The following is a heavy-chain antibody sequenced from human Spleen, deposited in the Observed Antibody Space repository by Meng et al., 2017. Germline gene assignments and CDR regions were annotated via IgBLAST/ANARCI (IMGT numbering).Heavy chain of an antibody. CDR3: ARGPTTMAHDFDY. Sequence: QRQLQQGGGGLLKPSATLSLTCVVSGGACSDYYWSWIRQPPGKGLEWIGEINHSGSTNYNPSLESRATISVDTSQNNLSLKLSSVTAADSAVYYCARGPTTMAHDFDYWGQGTLVTVSS. CDR1: GGACSDYY. J-gene: IGHJ4*02. CDR2: INHSGST. V-gene: IGHV4-34*01. D-gene: IGHD4-11*01.